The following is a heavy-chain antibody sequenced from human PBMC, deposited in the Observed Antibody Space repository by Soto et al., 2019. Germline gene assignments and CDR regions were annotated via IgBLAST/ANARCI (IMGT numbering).Heavy chain of an antibody. D-gene: IGHD2-21*01. CDR3: ARDPPLSVLVVVATDDF. V-gene: IGHV3-21*01. CDR2: ISSSSSFR. Sequence: PGGSLRLSCAACGFAFTNHNLNWVRQAPGKGLEWVSSISSSSSFRNYADSVKGRFSISRDNDKNLVYLQMDSLRAEDTAVYYCARDPPLSVLVVVATDDFWGQGTLVTVSS. J-gene: IGHJ4*02. CDR1: GFAFTNHN.